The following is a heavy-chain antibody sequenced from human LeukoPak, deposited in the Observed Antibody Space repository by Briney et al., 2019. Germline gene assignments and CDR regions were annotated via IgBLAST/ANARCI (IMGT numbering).Heavy chain of an antibody. CDR2: ISESGDTT. CDR1: GFTFSKYA. V-gene: IGHV3-23*01. Sequence: QPGGSLRLSCAASGFTFSKYAMSWVRQAPGKGLEWVSTISESGDTTYDADSVKGRFTISRDNSKNTLYLQMNSLRAEDTAVYYCAREQGRLRWPEGYFDLWGRGTLVTVSS. D-gene: IGHD4-23*01. CDR3: AREQGRLRWPEGYFDL. J-gene: IGHJ2*01.